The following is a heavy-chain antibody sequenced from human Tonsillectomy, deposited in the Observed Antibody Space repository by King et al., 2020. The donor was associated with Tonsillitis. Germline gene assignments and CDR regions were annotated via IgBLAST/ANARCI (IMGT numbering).Heavy chain of an antibody. CDR1: GFTFSSYT. V-gene: IGHV3-21*01. Sequence: QLVQSGGGLVKPGGSLRLSCAASGFTFSSYTMNWVRQAPGKGLEWVSSISCSSSYIYYADSVKGRFTISRDNAKNSLYLQMNSLRAEDTAVYYCARDLRGPEPDMGYWGQGTLVTVSS. D-gene: IGHD1-14*01. CDR2: ISCSSSYI. CDR3: ARDLRGPEPDMGY. J-gene: IGHJ4*02.